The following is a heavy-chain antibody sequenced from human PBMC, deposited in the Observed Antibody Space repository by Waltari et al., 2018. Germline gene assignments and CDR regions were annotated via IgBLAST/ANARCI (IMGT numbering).Heavy chain of an antibody. Sequence: QVHLVQSGAEVKKPGASVKVSCKASGYTFTSYPIHWVRQAPGQRLEWMGWINAGSGNTKYSQRFQGRVTITRDTSASTVYMELSSLRSEDTAVYYCARPRSDYGDYAWFDPWGQGTLVTVSS. V-gene: IGHV1-3*01. CDR1: GYTFTSYP. CDR3: ARPRSDYGDYAWFDP. J-gene: IGHJ5*02. CDR2: INAGSGNT. D-gene: IGHD4-17*01.